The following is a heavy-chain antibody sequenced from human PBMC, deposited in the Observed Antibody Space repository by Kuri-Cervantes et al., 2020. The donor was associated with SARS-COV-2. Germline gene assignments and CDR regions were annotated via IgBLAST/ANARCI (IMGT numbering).Heavy chain of an antibody. CDR1: GFTFSDYY. J-gene: IGHJ4*02. CDR2: VSWDGGST. CDR3: AKDMAAAAGTGADY. D-gene: IGHD6-13*01. V-gene: IGHV3-43D*03. Sequence: GESLKISCAASGFTFSDYYMSWIRQAPGKGLEWVSLVSWDGGSTYYADSVKGRFTISRDNSKNSLYLQMNSLKTEDTALYYCAKDMAAAAGTGADYWGQGTLVTVSS.